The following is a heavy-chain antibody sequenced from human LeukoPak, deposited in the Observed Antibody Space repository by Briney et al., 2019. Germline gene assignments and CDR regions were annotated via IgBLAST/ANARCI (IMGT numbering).Heavy chain of an antibody. J-gene: IGHJ4*02. CDR3: ARDSSYYYDSSGYFDY. CDR2: INPSGGST. V-gene: IGHV1-46*01. CDR1: GYTFTSYY. D-gene: IGHD3-22*01. Sequence: GASVKVSCKASGYTFTSYYIHWVRQAPGQGLEWMGIINPSGGSTTYAQILQGRVTMTRDTSTSTVYMELSSLRSEDTAVYYCARDSSYYYDSSGYFDYWGQGTLVTVSS.